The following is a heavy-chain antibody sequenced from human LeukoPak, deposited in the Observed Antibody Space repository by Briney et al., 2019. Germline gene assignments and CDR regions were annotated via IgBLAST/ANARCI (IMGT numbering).Heavy chain of an antibody. CDR1: GGSFSGYY. Sequence: SETLSLTCAVYGGSFSGYYWSWIRKPPGKGLEWIGEINHSGSTNYNPSLKSRVTISVDTSKNQFSLKLSSVTAADTAVYYCARGFWSGYYPSYGMDVWGQGTTVTVSS. J-gene: IGHJ6*02. CDR3: ARGFWSGYYPSYGMDV. D-gene: IGHD3-3*01. CDR2: INHSGST. V-gene: IGHV4-34*01.